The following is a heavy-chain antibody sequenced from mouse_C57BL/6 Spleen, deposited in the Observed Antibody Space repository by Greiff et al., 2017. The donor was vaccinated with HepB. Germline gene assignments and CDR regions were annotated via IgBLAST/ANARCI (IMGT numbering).Heavy chain of an antibody. CDR3: GGSIDSSGYEAMDY. V-gene: IGHV1-82*01. CDR1: GYAFSSSW. D-gene: IGHD3-2*02. CDR2: IYPGDGDT. Sequence: QVQLKQSGPELVKPGASVKISCKASGYAFSSSWMNWVKQRPGKGLEWIGRIYPGDGDTNYNGKFKGKATLTADKSSSTAYMQLSSLTSEDSAVYFCGGSIDSSGYEAMDYWGQGTSVTVSS. J-gene: IGHJ4*01.